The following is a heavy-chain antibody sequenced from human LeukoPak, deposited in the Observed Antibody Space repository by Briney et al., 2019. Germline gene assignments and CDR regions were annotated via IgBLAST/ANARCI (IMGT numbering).Heavy chain of an antibody. CDR3: ARGNWNDFNWFDP. Sequence: SETLSLTCTVSGGSVSSGSYYWSWIRQPPGKALEWIGYIYYSGSSDYNPSLKSRATISIDTSKNQFSLKLSLVTAADTAVYYRARGNWNDFNWFDPWGQGTLVTVSS. J-gene: IGHJ5*02. V-gene: IGHV4-61*01. CDR2: IYYSGSS. D-gene: IGHD1-1*01. CDR1: GGSVSSGSYY.